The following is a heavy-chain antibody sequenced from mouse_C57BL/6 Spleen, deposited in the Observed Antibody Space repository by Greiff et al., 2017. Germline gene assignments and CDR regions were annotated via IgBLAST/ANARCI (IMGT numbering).Heavy chain of an antibody. CDR2: IDPETGGT. CDR3: TRSAYYSNKGARDY. CDR1: GYTFTDYE. D-gene: IGHD2-5*01. J-gene: IGHJ4*01. V-gene: IGHV1-15*01. Sequence: VQLQQSGAELVRPGASVTLSCKASGYTFTDYEMHWVKQTPVHGLEWIGAIDPETGGTAYNQKFKGKAILTADKSSSTAYMELRSLTSEDSAVYYCTRSAYYSNKGARDYWGQGTSVTVSS.